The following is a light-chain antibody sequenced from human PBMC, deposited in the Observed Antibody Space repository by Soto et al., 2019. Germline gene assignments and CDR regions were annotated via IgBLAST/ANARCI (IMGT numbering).Light chain of an antibody. V-gene: IGKV1-39*01. CDR1: QRIDNY. Sequence: DIQMTQSPSSLPASVGDRVNITCRTTQRIDNYLNWYQQKPGKAPNLLIFAASSLQSGVPSRFSGSGSGTDFTLTISSLRPEDFATYYCHQSYTSPPTFGGGTKVEMK. CDR3: HQSYTSPPT. CDR2: AAS. J-gene: IGKJ4*01.